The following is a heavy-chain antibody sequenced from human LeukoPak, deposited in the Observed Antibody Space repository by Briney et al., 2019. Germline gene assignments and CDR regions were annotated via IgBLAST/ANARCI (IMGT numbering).Heavy chain of an antibody. CDR1: GGSFSGYY. Sequence: PSETLSLTCAVYGGSFSGYYWSWIRQPPGKGLEWIGEINHSGSTNYNPSLKSRVTISVDTSKNQFSLKLSSVTAADTAVYYCARLAAAGTSNWGQGTLVTVSS. V-gene: IGHV4-34*01. J-gene: IGHJ4*02. D-gene: IGHD6-13*01. CDR3: ARLAAAGTSN. CDR2: INHSGST.